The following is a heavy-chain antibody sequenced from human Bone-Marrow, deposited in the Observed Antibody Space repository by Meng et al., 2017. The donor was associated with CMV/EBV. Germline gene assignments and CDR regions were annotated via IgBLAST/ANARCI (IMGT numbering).Heavy chain of an antibody. CDR1: GYTFTSYG. V-gene: IGHV1-18*01. J-gene: IGHJ6*02. Sequence: ASVKVSCKASGYTFTSYGISWVRQAPGQGLEWMGWISAYNGNTNYAQKLQGRVTMTTDTSTSTAYMELRSLRSDDTAVYYCARERERVYCSSTSCYTTYYYYYGMDFWGQGTTVTVSS. CDR2: ISAYNGNT. D-gene: IGHD2-2*02. CDR3: ARERERVYCSSTSCYTTYYYYYGMDF.